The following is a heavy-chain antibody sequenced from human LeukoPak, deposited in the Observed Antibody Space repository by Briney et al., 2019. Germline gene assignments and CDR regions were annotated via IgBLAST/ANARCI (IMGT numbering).Heavy chain of an antibody. CDR2: IKQDGSEK. J-gene: IGHJ4*02. CDR3: ARGDSSGYFDY. Sequence: GGSLRLSCAASGFTFSSYWMSWVRQTPGKGLEWVANIKQDGSEKYYVDSVKGRFTISRDNAKNSLYLQMNSLRAEDTAVYYCARGDSSGYFDYWGQGTLVTVSS. CDR1: GFTFSSYW. V-gene: IGHV3-7*01. D-gene: IGHD3-22*01.